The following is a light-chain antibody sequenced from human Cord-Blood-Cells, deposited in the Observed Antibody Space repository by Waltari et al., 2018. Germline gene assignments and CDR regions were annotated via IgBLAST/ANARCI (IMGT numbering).Light chain of an antibody. CDR3: QQYGSSYT. CDR1: QSVSSSY. V-gene: IGKV3-20*01. CDR2: GAS. J-gene: IGKJ2*01. Sequence: EIVLTQSPGTLSLSPGEGATLSCRASQSVSSSYLAWYQQKPGQAPRLLIYGASSRATGIPDRFSDSGSGTDFTLTISRLEPEYFAVYYCQQYGSSYTFGQGTKLEIK.